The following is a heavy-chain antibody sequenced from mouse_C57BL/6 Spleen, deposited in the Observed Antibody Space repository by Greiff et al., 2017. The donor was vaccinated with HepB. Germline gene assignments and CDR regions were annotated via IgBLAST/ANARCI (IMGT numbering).Heavy chain of an antibody. CDR1: GYTFTDYY. J-gene: IGHJ3*01. D-gene: IGHD4-1*01. CDR2: INPNNGGT. Sequence: EVQLQQSGPELVKPGASVKISCKASGYTFTDYYMNWVKQSHGKSLEWIGDINPNNGGTSYNQKFKGKATLTVDKSSSTAYMELRSLTSEDSAVYYCARNKRGLGRAWFAYWGQGTLVTVSA. V-gene: IGHV1-26*01. CDR3: ARNKRGLGRAWFAY.